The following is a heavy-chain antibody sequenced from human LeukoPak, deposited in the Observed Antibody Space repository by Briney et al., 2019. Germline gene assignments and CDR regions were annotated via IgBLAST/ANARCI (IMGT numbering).Heavy chain of an antibody. V-gene: IGHV3-23*01. CDR3: AKVSEYYDILTGYYVGGFDY. Sequence: GGSLRLSCAASGFTISSYAMSWVRQAPGKGLEWVSAISGSGGSTYYADSVKGRFTISRDNSKNTLYLQMNSLRAEDTAVYYCAKVSEYYDILTGYYVGGFDYWGQGTLVTVSS. D-gene: IGHD3-9*01. CDR2: ISGSGGST. CDR1: GFTISSYA. J-gene: IGHJ4*02.